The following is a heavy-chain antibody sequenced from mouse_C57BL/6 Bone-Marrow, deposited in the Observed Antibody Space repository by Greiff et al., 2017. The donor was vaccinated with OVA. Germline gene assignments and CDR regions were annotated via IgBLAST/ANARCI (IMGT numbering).Heavy chain of an antibody. Sequence: QVQLQQSGAELVRPGTSVKVSCKASGYAFTNYLIEWVKQRPGQGLEWIGVISPGSGGTNYNEKFKGKATLTADKSSSTAYMQLSSLTSEDSAVYFCARGEFITTVVATGYWYFDVWGTGTTVTVSS. CDR2: ISPGSGGT. CDR3: ARGEFITTVVATGYWYFDV. V-gene: IGHV1-54*01. CDR1: GYAFTNYL. D-gene: IGHD1-1*01. J-gene: IGHJ1*03.